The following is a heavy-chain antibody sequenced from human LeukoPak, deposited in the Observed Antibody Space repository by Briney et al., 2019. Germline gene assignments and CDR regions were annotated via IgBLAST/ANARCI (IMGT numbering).Heavy chain of an antibody. CDR2: ISAYNGNT. V-gene: IGHV1-18*01. J-gene: IGHJ3*02. CDR3: ARHFWSGYNTALDAFDI. D-gene: IGHD3-3*01. CDR1: GYTFTSYG. Sequence: ASVKVSCKASGYTFTSYGISWVRQAPGQGLEWMGWISAYNGNTNYAQKLQGRVTMTTDTSTSTAYMELRSLRSDDTAVYYCARHFWSGYNTALDAFDIWGQGTMVTVSS.